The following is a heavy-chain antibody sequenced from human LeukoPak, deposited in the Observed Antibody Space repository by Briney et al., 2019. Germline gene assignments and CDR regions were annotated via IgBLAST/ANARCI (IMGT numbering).Heavy chain of an antibody. V-gene: IGHV4-39*01. J-gene: IGHJ4*02. Sequence: SETLSLTCTVSGGSISSSTYYWGWIRQPPGKGLEWIRSIYYSGSTYYNPSLKSRVTISVDTPKNQFSLKLNSVTAADTAVYYCARRLWQLANFDYWGQGTLVTVSS. CDR2: IYYSGST. CDR1: GGSISSSTYY. D-gene: IGHD6-13*01. CDR3: ARRLWQLANFDY.